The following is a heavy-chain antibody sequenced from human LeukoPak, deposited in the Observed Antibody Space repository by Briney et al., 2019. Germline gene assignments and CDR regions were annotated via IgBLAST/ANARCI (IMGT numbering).Heavy chain of an antibody. D-gene: IGHD4-23*01. CDR1: GSTFSDYS. J-gene: IGHJ4*02. V-gene: IGHV3-48*02. CDR3: ARTRSKVGTPTFDY. Sequence: GGSLRLSCAASGSTFSDYSMNWVRQAPGKGLEWVSYINSGSSTIYYVDSVEGRFTISRDNAKNSLYLQMNSLRDEDTAVYHCARTRSKVGTPTFDYWGQGTLVTVSS. CDR2: INSGSSTI.